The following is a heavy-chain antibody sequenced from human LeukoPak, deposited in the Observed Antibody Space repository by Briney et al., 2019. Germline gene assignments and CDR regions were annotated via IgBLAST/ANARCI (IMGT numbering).Heavy chain of an antibody. V-gene: IGHV3-15*01. CDR1: GFTFRNAW. CDR3: TTGPFDYYGSASYLANGMDV. J-gene: IGHJ6*02. D-gene: IGHD3-10*01. Sequence: PGGSLRLSCAASGFTFRNAWMSWVRQAPGKGLEWVGRIKSKTDGGTTDYTAPVKGRFTISRDDSKNTLYLQMNSLKIEDTAVYYCTTGPFDYYGSASYLANGMDVWGQGTTVTVSS. CDR2: IKSKTDGGTT.